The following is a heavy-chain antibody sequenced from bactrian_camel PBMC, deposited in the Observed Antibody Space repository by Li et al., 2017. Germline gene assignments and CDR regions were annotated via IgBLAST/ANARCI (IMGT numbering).Heavy chain of an antibody. Sequence: VQLVASGGGLVQPGGSLRLSCAASGFTVSTYWWYWVRQAPGKGLEWVSTIQPAIGAKSYAESVKGRFTISRDDVQNTVSLQMNSLKPEDTAVYYCVRAQGPKFSDYVFVFGYWGQGTQVTVS. CDR2: IQPAIGAK. D-gene: IGHD4*01. V-gene: IGHV3S1*01. J-gene: IGHJ6*01. CDR1: GFTVSTYW. CDR3: VRAQGPKFSDYVFVFGY.